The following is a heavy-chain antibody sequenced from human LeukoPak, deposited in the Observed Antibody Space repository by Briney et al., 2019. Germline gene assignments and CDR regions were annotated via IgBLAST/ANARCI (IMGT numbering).Heavy chain of an antibody. J-gene: IGHJ3*02. CDR1: GFTFSTYS. V-gene: IGHV3-21*01. Sequence: GGSLRLSCAASGFTFSTYSMNWVRQAPGKGLEWVSSISSSSTYIYCADSVKGRFTISRDNAKNSLSLQMNSLTAEDTAVYYCTRVNPQRPDCSSTSCFVDAFDIWGQGTMVTVSS. D-gene: IGHD2-2*01. CDR3: TRVNPQRPDCSSTSCFVDAFDI. CDR2: ISSSSTYI.